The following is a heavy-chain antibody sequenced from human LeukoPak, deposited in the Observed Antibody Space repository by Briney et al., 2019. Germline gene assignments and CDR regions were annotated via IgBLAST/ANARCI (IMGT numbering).Heavy chain of an antibody. V-gene: IGHV3-30*02. CDR2: IRYDGSNK. D-gene: IGHD7-27*01. CDR3: ATLTLTGDDMDV. Sequence: TGGSLRLSCTASGFTFSSYAMSWVRQAPGKGLEWMAFIRYDGSNKYYADSVKGRFTISRDNSKNTLYLQMNSLRADDTAMYYCATLTLTGDDMDVWGKGTTVTISS. J-gene: IGHJ6*03. CDR1: GFTFSSYA.